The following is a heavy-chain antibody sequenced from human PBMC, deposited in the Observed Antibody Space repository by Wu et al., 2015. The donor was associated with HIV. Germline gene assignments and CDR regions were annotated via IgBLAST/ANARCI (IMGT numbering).Heavy chain of an antibody. J-gene: IGHJ5*02. CDR1: GGTFSSYA. D-gene: IGHD3-9*01. CDR2: FIPIFKIG. Sequence: QVQLVQSGAEVKKPGSSVKVSCKASGGTFSSYAISWVRQAPGQGLEYMGCFIPIFKIGNYAQKFQGRLTITADESTGTAYMDLSSLRSEDTAVYYCARLNYDILTGHRGWFDPWGQGTLVTVSS. CDR3: ARLNYDILTGHRGWFDP. V-gene: IGHV1-69*12.